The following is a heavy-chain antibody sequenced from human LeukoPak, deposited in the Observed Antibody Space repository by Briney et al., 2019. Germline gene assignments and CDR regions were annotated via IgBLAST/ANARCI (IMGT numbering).Heavy chain of an antibody. J-gene: IGHJ4*02. V-gene: IGHV3-21*01. D-gene: IGHD6-25*01. Sequence: GGSLRLSCAASEFTLSSYSMSWVRQAPGKGLEWVSSISSSSSYIDYADSVKGRFTISIDNAKNSLYLQMNSLGAEDTAVYYCARDSSSITAVEFDYWGQGTLVTVSS. CDR3: ARDSSSITAVEFDY. CDR1: EFTLSSYS. CDR2: ISSSSSYI.